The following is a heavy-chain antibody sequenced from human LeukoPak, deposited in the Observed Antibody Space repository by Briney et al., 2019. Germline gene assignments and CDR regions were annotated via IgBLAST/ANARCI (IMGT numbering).Heavy chain of an antibody. CDR3: ARFSPSSNPYGMDV. CDR2: ISSTGSTI. V-gene: IGHV3-48*03. D-gene: IGHD3-10*01. Sequence: GGSLRLSCAASGFTFSSYEMNWVRQAPGKGLEWVSYISSTGSTIYYADSVKGRFTISGDNAKNSLYLQMNSLRAEDTAVYYCARFSPSSNPYGMDVWGQGTTVTVSS. CDR1: GFTFSSYE. J-gene: IGHJ6*02.